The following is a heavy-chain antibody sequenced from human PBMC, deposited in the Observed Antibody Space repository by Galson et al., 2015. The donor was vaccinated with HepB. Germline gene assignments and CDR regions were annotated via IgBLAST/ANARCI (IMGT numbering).Heavy chain of an antibody. CDR1: GFTFSSYA. V-gene: IGHV3-30*04. J-gene: IGHJ4*02. Sequence: SLRLSCAASGFTFSSYAMHWVRQAPGKGLEWVAVISYDGSNKYYADSVKGRFTISRDNSKNTLYLQMNSLRAEDTAVYYCARDRGGKQWLVRWGFDYWGQGTLVTVSS. D-gene: IGHD6-19*01. CDR3: ARDRGGKQWLVRWGFDY. CDR2: ISYDGSNK.